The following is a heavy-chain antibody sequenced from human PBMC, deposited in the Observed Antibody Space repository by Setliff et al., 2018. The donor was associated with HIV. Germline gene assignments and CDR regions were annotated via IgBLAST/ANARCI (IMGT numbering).Heavy chain of an antibody. J-gene: IGHJ5*02. CDR3: AREGARHYGSGRYHSWFDP. D-gene: IGHD3-10*01. CDR2: IYYSGST. Sequence: SETLSLTCTVSGGSISTYYWSWIRQPPGKGLEWIGYIYYSGSTYYNPSLKSRVTMLVDTSKNQFSLKLSSVTAADTAVYYCAREGARHYGSGRYHSWFDPWGQGTQVTVSS. V-gene: IGHV4-59*12. CDR1: GGSISTYY.